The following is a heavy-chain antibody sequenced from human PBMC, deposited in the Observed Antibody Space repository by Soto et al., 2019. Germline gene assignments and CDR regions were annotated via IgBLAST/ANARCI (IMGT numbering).Heavy chain of an antibody. Sequence: SGPTLVNPTQTLTLTCTFSGFSLSTSGVGVGWIRQPPGKALEWLALIYWNDDKRYSPSLKSRLTITKDTSKNQVVLTMTNMDHVDKAKYYCDQSITGTYDHWGQGTLVTVSS. CDR3: DQSITGTYDH. V-gene: IGHV2-5*01. J-gene: IGHJ4*02. CDR2: IYWNDDK. CDR1: GFSLSTSGVG. D-gene: IGHD1-20*01.